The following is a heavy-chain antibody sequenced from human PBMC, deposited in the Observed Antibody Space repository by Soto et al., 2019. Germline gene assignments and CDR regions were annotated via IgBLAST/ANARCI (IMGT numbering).Heavy chain of an antibody. J-gene: IGHJ4*02. V-gene: IGHV2-5*02. D-gene: IGHD3-10*01. CDR2: IYWDDDK. CDR1: GFSLSTSGVG. CDR3: AHARMVRGVIMY. Sequence: QITLKESGPTLVKPTQTLTLTCTFSGFSLSTSGVGVGWIRQPPGKALEWLALIYWDDDKRYSPSLKSRLTIXKXXSKNQVVLTMTNMDPVDTATYYCAHARMVRGVIMYWGQGTLVTVSS.